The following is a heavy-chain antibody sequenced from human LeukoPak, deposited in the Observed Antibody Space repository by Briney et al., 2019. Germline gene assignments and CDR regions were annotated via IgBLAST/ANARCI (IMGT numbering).Heavy chain of an antibody. CDR3: ARDREAFDY. Sequence: ASVKVSCKASGYSFTSNYIHWVRQAPGQGLEWMGMIYPRDGSTSYAQKFQGRVTVTRDTSTSTVHMELSGLRSEDTAVYYCARDREAFDYWGQGTLVTVSS. CDR1: GYSFTSNY. V-gene: IGHV1-46*01. J-gene: IGHJ4*02. CDR2: IYPRDGST.